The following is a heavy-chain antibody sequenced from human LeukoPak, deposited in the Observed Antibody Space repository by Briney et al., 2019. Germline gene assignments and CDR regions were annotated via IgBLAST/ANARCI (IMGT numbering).Heavy chain of an antibody. CDR2: MYSDGST. D-gene: IGHD4-17*01. V-gene: IGHV3-53*01. Sequence: PGGSLRLSCAASGFTVSSNYISWVRQAPGKGLQWVSIMYSDGSTYYAGSVKGRFTISRDNSKNTLYLQMNSLRAEDTAVYYCAKSATGGVTTPPLFDYWGQGTLVTVSS. CDR1: GFTVSSNY. CDR3: AKSATGGVTTPPLFDY. J-gene: IGHJ4*02.